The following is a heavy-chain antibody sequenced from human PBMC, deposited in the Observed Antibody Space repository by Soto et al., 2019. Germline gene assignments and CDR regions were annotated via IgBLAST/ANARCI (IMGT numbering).Heavy chain of an antibody. CDR3: ARFNWYFDL. CDR1: GGSISSYY. J-gene: IGHJ2*01. CDR2: IYYSGTT. Sequence: QVQLQESGPGLVKPSETLSLTCTVSGGSISSYYWSWIRQPPGKGLEWIGYIYYSGTTNYNPSLKRRGPLAVHTAKNQFSLTLSSVTAADTAVYYCARFNWYFDLWGRGTLVTVSS. V-gene: IGHV4-59*08.